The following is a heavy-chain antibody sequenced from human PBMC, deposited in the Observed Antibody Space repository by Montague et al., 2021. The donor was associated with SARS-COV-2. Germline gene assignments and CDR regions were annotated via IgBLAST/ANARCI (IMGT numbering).Heavy chain of an antibody. Sequence: SETLSLTSAISGGPANGYYWAWIRQPPGKGLEWIGYMYYTGTSNYNPSLKSRVSMSIDTSKNHFSLNLTSVAAADTGVYYCARGLGYTSMFRFFDYWGHGAQVTVSS. J-gene: IGHJ4*01. CDR1: GGPANGYY. D-gene: IGHD2-2*02. CDR3: ARGLGYTSMFRFFDY. CDR2: MYYTGTS. V-gene: IGHV4-59*02.